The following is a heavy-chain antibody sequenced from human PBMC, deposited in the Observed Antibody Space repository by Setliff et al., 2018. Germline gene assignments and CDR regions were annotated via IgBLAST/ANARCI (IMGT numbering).Heavy chain of an antibody. CDR1: GASVNTYY. Sequence: SETLSLTCSVSGASVNTYYWVWIRQPPGKGLEWIGAIFYDGNSYYNPSFKGRVTMSVDTSKNVFSLKLRSVTAADTSVYYCARQMSPPGMARARGFNWFDPWGQGTLVTSPQ. D-gene: IGHD3-10*01. V-gene: IGHV4-59*04. J-gene: IGHJ5*02. CDR2: IFYDGNS. CDR3: ARQMSPPGMARARGFNWFDP.